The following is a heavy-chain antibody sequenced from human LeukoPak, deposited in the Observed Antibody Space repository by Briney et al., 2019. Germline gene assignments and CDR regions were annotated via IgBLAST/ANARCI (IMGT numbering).Heavy chain of an antibody. J-gene: IGHJ4*02. Sequence: GASVKVSCKASGYSFTGYYMHWVRQAPGQGLEWMGWINPNSGGTNYAQKFQGRVTMTRDTSISTAYMELSRLRSDDTAVYYCAREVISSSWLPFDFWGQGTLVTVSS. CDR2: INPNSGGT. CDR1: GYSFTGYY. V-gene: IGHV1-2*02. CDR3: AREVISSSWLPFDF. D-gene: IGHD6-13*01.